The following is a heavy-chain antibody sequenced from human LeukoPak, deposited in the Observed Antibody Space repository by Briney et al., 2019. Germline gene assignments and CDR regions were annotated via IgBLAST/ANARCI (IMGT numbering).Heavy chain of an antibody. CDR2: ISQSAIP. Sequence: PSETLSLTCAVSGYSINNAHYWAWIRQPPGKGLEWIGNISQSAIPSSNPSLKSRVTISLDTSKNHFSLDWRSVTAADTAVYFCARASVEHSIVAGDYFDYWGQGTLVTVSS. J-gene: IGHJ4*02. V-gene: IGHV4-38-2*01. CDR1: GYSINNAHY. D-gene: IGHD2-15*01. CDR3: ARASVEHSIVAGDYFDY.